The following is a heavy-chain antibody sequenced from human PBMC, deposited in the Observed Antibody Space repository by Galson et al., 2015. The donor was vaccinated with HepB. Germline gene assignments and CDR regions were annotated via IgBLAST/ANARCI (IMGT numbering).Heavy chain of an antibody. CDR3: AAITNDDGDDADYDY. CDR2: IYPGDSDT. D-gene: IGHD4-17*01. Sequence: QSGAEVKEPGESLKISCKASGYSFTTYWIGWVRQMPGKGLEWMGIIYPGDSDTRYGPSFQGQVTISADKSISTAYLQWSSLKASDAAMYYWAAITNDDGDDADYDYWGQGTLVTVSA. CDR1: GYSFTTYW. J-gene: IGHJ4*02. V-gene: IGHV5-51*03.